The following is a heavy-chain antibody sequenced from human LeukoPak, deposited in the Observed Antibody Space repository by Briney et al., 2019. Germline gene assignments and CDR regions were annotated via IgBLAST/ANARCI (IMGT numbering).Heavy chain of an antibody. CDR3: ARHVPSSGWY. CDR1: GYSFTSYW. Sequence: GESLQISCKGSGYSFTSYWIGWVRQMPGKGLEWMGIIYPRDSDTRYNPSFQGQVTISVDKSISTAYLQWSSLKASDTAMYYCARHVPSSGWYWGQGTLVTVSS. J-gene: IGHJ4*02. V-gene: IGHV5-51*01. D-gene: IGHD6-19*01. CDR2: IYPRDSDT.